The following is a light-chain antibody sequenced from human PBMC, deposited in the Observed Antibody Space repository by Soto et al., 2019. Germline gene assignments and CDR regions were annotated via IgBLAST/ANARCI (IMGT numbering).Light chain of an antibody. CDR1: SSDVGGYNF. Sequence: QSALTQPPSASGSPGQSVTISCTGTSSDVGGYNFVSWYQHHPGKAPKLMIYEVSKRPSGVPDRFSGSKSGSTASLTVSGLQADDEADYYCSSYAGDNNLVFGGGTKLTVL. V-gene: IGLV2-8*01. CDR3: SSYAGDNNLV. J-gene: IGLJ2*01. CDR2: EVS.